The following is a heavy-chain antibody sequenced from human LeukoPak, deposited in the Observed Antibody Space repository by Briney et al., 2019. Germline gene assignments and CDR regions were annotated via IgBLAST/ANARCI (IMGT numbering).Heavy chain of an antibody. CDR3: AATGNYDSSGEYFQH. Sequence: SQTLSLTCTVSGGSISSGSYYWSWIRQPAGKGLEWIGRIYTSGSTNYSPSLKSRVTMSVDTSKNQFSLKLSSVTAADTAVYYCAATGNYDSSGEYFQHWGQGTLVTVSS. V-gene: IGHV4-61*02. J-gene: IGHJ1*01. D-gene: IGHD3-22*01. CDR1: GGSISSGSYY. CDR2: IYTSGST.